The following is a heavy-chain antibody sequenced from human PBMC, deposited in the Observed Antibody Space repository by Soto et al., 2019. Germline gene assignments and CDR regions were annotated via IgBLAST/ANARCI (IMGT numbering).Heavy chain of an antibody. V-gene: IGHV4-31*03. CDR2: IYYSGST. CDR1: GGSISSGGYY. CDR3: ARERGDYYYYGMDV. J-gene: IGHJ6*02. Sequence: QVQLQESGPGLVKPSQTLSLTCTVSGGSISSGGYYWSWIRQHPGKGLEWIGYIYYSGSTYYNPSLKSRVTISVDTSKNQFSLKLSYVTAADTAVYYCARERGDYYYYGMDVWGQGTTVTVSS.